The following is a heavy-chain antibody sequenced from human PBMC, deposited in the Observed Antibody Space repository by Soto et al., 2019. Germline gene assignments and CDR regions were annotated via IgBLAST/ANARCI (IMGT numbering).Heavy chain of an antibody. CDR3: AREDIVVVVAATHYYMDV. V-gene: IGHV1-69*04. Sequence: ASVKVSCKASGGTFSSYTISWVRQAPGQGLEWMGRIIPILGIANYAQKFQGRVTITADKSTSTAYMELSSLRSEDTAVYYCAREDIVVVVAATHYYMDVWGKGTTVTVSS. CDR2: IIPILGIA. CDR1: GGTFSSYT. D-gene: IGHD2-15*01. J-gene: IGHJ6*03.